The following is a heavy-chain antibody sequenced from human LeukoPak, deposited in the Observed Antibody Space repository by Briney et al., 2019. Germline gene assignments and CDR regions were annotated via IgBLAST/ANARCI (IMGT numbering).Heavy chain of an antibody. V-gene: IGHV4-39*01. CDR2: IYYSGST. J-gene: IGHJ4*02. D-gene: IGHD5-18*01. CDR1: GGSISSSSYY. CDR3: ARIDTAGIDY. Sequence: SSETLSLTCTVSGGSISSSSYYWGWIRQPPGKGLEWIGSIYYSGSTYYNPSLKSRVTISVDTSKNQFSLKLSSVTAADTAVYYCARIDTAGIDYWGQGTLVTVPS.